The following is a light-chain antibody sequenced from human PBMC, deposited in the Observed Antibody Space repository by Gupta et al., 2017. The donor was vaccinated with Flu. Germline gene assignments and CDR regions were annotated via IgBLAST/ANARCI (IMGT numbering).Light chain of an antibody. V-gene: IGKV1-5*03. CDR1: ETSGWW. CDR3: HQYASYPYT. CDR2: QSS. J-gene: IGKJ2*01. Sequence: PSLLSAFVGDRVTTPCRGHETSGWWLSWFQQQSGATPKLLNYQSSSLDSGVPPRFSRRGSGKDFPLTIRRLQSEDSATYCCHQYASYPYTFGQGTKLEVK.